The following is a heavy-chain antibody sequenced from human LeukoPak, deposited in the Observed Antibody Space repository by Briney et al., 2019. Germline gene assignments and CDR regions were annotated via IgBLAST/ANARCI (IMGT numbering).Heavy chain of an antibody. J-gene: IGHJ5*02. CDR3: ARVPRLLWPEGWFDP. Sequence: SETPSLTCTVSGGSISSYYWSWIRQPPGKGLEWIGYIYYSGSTNYNPSLKSRVTISVDTSKNQFSLKLSSVTAADTAVYYCARVPRLLWPEGWFDPWGQGTLVTVSS. CDR1: GGSISSYY. CDR2: IYYSGST. V-gene: IGHV4-59*01. D-gene: IGHD3-10*01.